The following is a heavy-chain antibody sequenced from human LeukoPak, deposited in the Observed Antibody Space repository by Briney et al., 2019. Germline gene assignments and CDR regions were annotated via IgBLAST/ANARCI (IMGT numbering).Heavy chain of an antibody. J-gene: IGHJ4*02. Sequence: PSETLSLTCTVSGGSLSSYYWSWIRQPAGKGLEWIGRIYTSGSTNYNPSLKSRVTISVDTSENQFSLKLYSVTAADTAVYYCARGYSRSSYYFDSWGRGTPVTVSS. D-gene: IGHD6-6*01. CDR3: ARGYSRSSYYFDS. CDR1: GGSLSSYY. CDR2: IYTSGST. V-gene: IGHV4-4*07.